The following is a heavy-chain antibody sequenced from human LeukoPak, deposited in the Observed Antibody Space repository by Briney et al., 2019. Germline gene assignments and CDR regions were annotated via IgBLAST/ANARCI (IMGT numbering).Heavy chain of an antibody. J-gene: IGHJ4*02. CDR2: IYYSGST. Sequence: SETLSLTCTVSGGSISSYYWSWIRQPPGKGLEWIGYIYYSGSTDYNPSLKSRVTISVDTPKNQFSLKLSSVTAADTAVYYCARHPASIAVIDYWGQGTLVTVSS. CDR1: GGSISSYY. CDR3: ARHPASIAVIDY. V-gene: IGHV4-59*01. D-gene: IGHD6-19*01.